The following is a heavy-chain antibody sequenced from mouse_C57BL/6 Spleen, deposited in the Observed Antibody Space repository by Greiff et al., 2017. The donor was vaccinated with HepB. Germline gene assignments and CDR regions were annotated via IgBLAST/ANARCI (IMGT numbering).Heavy chain of an antibody. Sequence: EVMLVESGGGLVQPGGSLSLSCAASGFTFTDYYMSWVRQPPGKALEWLGFIRNKANGYTTEYSASVKGRFTISRDNSKSILYLQMNALRAEDSATYYCARNGNYLDYWGQGTTLTVSS. V-gene: IGHV7-3*01. CDR2: IRNKANGYTT. CDR1: GFTFTDYY. J-gene: IGHJ2*01. CDR3: ARNGNYLDY.